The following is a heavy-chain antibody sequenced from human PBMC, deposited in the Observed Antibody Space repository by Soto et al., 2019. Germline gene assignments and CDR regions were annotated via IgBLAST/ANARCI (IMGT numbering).Heavy chain of an antibody. V-gene: IGHV1-69*17. D-gene: IGHD2-15*01. CDR1: GGTSRSLS. CDR3: ARDTHSAGGWFDT. Sequence: QVQLVQSGAEVKTPGSSVKVSCKASGGTSRSLSITWVRQAPGQGLEWMGGITPLFGIPNYPQKFQGRLTITADKSTGTAYLELSSLRSEDTAVYYCARDTHSAGGWFDTWGRGTLVTVSS. CDR2: ITPLFGIP. J-gene: IGHJ5*02.